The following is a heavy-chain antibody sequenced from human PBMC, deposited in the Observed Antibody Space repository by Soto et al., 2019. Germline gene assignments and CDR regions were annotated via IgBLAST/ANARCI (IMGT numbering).Heavy chain of an antibody. Sequence: SETLSLTSNVCGDCITSGDYYWSCVRKPPGKGLEWIGYIFYSGSNYYKASLKSRVTISLDMSRNQFSLKLTYVTAADTAVYYCARAEVEVAGSGWFDAWGHGTLVTVSS. V-gene: IGHV4-30-4*01. CDR3: ARAEVEVAGSGWFDA. J-gene: IGHJ5*01. D-gene: IGHD6-19*01. CDR1: GDCITSGDYY. CDR2: IFYSGSN.